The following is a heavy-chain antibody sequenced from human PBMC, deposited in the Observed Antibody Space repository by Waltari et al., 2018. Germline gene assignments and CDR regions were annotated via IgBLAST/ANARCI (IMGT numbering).Heavy chain of an antibody. CDR1: GGSFSAYY. J-gene: IGHJ3*02. CDR3: ARVAYYYDSSGYGGAFDI. V-gene: IGHV4-34*01. CDR2: INHSGST. D-gene: IGHD3-22*01. Sequence: QVQLQQWGAGLLKPSETLSLTCAVYGGSFSAYYWSWIRPPPGKGLEWIGEINHSGSTNYNPSLKSRVTISVDTSKNQFSLKLSSVTAADTAVYYCARVAYYYDSSGYGGAFDIWGQGTMVTVSS.